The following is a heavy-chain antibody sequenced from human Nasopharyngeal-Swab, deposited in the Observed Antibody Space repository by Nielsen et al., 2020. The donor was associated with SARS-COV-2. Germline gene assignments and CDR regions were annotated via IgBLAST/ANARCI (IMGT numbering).Heavy chain of an antibody. CDR1: GYTLTELS. CDR3: ATVFAYYGSGRPIDY. V-gene: IGHV1-24*01. Sequence: ASVKVSCKVSGYTLTELSMHCVRQAPGKGLEWMGGFDPEDGETIYAQKFQGRVTMTEDTSTDTAYMELSSLRSEDTAVYYCATVFAYYGSGRPIDYWGQGTLVTVSS. D-gene: IGHD3-10*01. CDR2: FDPEDGET. J-gene: IGHJ4*02.